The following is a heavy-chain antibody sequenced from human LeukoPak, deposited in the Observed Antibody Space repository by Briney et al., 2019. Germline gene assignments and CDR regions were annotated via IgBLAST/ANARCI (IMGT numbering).Heavy chain of an antibody. D-gene: IGHD6-19*01. CDR2: IYYSGST. Sequence: KPSETLSLTCTLSGGSISSSSYYWGWIRQPPGKGLEWIGSIYYSGSTYYNPSLKSRVTISVDTPKNQFSLKLSSVTAADTAVYYGARHRWLVRAYFDYWGQGTLVTVSS. J-gene: IGHJ4*02. CDR3: ARHRWLVRAYFDY. CDR1: GGSISSSSYY. V-gene: IGHV4-39*01.